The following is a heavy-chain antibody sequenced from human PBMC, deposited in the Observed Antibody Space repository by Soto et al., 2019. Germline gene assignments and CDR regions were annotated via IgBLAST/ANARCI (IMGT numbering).Heavy chain of an antibody. V-gene: IGHV4-59*01. CDR2: IYYSGST. D-gene: IGHD5-12*01. CDR1: GGSISSYY. CDR3: ARGSDSTAIFDN. J-gene: IGHJ4*02. Sequence: SETLSLTCTVSGGSISSYYWSWIRQPPGKGLEWIGYIYYSGSTNYNPSVKSRVTISVDTAKNQSSLKLSTVTAADTAVYYCARGSDSTAIFDNWGQGTLVTVSS.